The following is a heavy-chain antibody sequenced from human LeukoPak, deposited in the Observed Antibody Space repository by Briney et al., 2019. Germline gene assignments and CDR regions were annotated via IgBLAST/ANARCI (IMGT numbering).Heavy chain of an antibody. CDR1: GFTFRSYT. V-gene: IGHV3-30*04. J-gene: IGHJ5*02. Sequence: GGSLRLSCAASGFTFRSYTMHWVRQAPGKGLEWVAVILYDGRTTNYAESVRGRFTISRDTSENTLYLQMNNLRPEDTAIYYCARVVVLWFGSSGGFDPWGQGTLVTVSS. CDR2: ILYDGRTT. D-gene: IGHD3-10*01. CDR3: ARVVVLWFGSSGGFDP.